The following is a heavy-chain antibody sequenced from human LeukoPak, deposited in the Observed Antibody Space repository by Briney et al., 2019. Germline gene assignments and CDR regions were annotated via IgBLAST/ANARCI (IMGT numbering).Heavy chain of an antibody. J-gene: IGHJ4*02. CDR1: GDFITAYY. Sequence: SETLSLTCTVSGDFITAYYWSWIRQPPGKGLEWIDYVYYSGSTEHNPSLRSRVTISLEMSKHQFSLNLTSVTAADPAVYLCASNTGTVFDDWGQGTLVTVSS. V-gene: IGHV4-59*01. CDR2: VYYSGST. CDR3: ASNTGTVFDD. D-gene: IGHD7-27*01.